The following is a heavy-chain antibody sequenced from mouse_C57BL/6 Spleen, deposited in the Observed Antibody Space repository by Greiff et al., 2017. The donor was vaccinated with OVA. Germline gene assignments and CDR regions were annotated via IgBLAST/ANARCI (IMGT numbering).Heavy chain of an antibody. J-gene: IGHJ4*01. Sequence: EVQVVESGGDLVKPGGSLKLSCAASGFTFSSYGMSWVRQTPDKRLEWVATISSGGSYTYYPDSVKGRFTISRDNAKNTLYLQMSSLKSEDTAMYYCARQGDSYAMDYWGQGTSVTVSS. V-gene: IGHV5-6*01. CDR3: ARQGDSYAMDY. CDR1: GFTFSSYG. CDR2: ISSGGSYT.